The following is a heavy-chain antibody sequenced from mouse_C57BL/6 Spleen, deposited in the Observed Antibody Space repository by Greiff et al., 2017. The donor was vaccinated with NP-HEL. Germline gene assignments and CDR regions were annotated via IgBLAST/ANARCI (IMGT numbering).Heavy chain of an antibody. V-gene: IGHV5-16*01. CDR2: INYDGSST. J-gene: IGHJ4*01. D-gene: IGHD2-5*01. CDR1: GFTFSDYY. Sequence: EVKLVESEGGLVQPGSSMKLSCTASGFTFSDYYMAWVRQVPEKGLEWVANINYDGSSTYYLDSLKSRFIISRDNAKNILYLQMSSLKSEDTATYYCARDSYYSNPYYYAMDYWGQGTSVTVSS. CDR3: ARDSYYSNPYYYAMDY.